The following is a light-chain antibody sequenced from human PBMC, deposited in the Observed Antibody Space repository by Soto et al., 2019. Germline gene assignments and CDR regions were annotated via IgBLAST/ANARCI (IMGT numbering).Light chain of an antibody. CDR3: QQYNNWPPANT. V-gene: IGKV3-20*01. J-gene: IGKJ2*01. CDR2: GAS. Sequence: EIVLTQSPGTLSSSPGERATLSCRASQSVSSSYLAWYQQKPGQAPRLLIYGASSRATGIPDRFSGSGSGTEFTLTISSLQSEDFAVYYCQQYNNWPPANTFGQGTKLEIK. CDR1: QSVSSSY.